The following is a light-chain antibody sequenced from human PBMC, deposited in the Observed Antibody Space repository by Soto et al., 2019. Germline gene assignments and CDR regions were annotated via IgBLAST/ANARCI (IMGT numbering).Light chain of an antibody. J-gene: IGLJ1*01. CDR2: DVS. CDR3: SSYTSSSTLSTYV. CDR1: SSDVGGSNY. V-gene: IGLV2-14*03. Sequence: QSALTQPASVSGSPGQSITISCTGTSSDVGGSNYVSWYQHHPGKAPKLMIYDVSNRPSGVSNRFSGSKSGNTASLIISGLQAEDEADYYCSSYTSSSTLSTYVFGTGTKVTVL.